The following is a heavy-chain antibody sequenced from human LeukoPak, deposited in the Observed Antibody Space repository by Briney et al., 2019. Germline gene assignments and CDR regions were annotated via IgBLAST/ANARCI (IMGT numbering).Heavy chain of an antibody. CDR3: ARTYCGGDCYYSYFDY. CDR1: GYSFTTYL. D-gene: IGHD2-21*02. Sequence: GESQKISCKGSGYSFTTYLIGWVRQIPGKGLEWMGIIYPGDSDTRYSPSFQGQVTISADKSISTAYLQWSSLKASDTAMYYCARTYCGGDCYYSYFDYWGQGTLVTVSS. CDR2: IYPGDSDT. V-gene: IGHV5-51*01. J-gene: IGHJ4*02.